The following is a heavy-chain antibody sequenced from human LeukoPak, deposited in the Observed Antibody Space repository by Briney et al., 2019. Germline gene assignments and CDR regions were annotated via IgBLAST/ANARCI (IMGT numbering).Heavy chain of an antibody. Sequence: PGGSLRLSCAASGFTFDDYAMHWVRQAPGKGLEWVSGISWNSGSIGYADSVKGRFTISRDNAKNSLYLQMNSLRAKDMALYYCAKDRGSSSWYAFDIWGQGTMVTVSS. CDR2: ISWNSGSI. D-gene: IGHD6-13*01. V-gene: IGHV3-9*03. CDR1: GFTFDDYA. J-gene: IGHJ3*02. CDR3: AKDRGSSSWYAFDI.